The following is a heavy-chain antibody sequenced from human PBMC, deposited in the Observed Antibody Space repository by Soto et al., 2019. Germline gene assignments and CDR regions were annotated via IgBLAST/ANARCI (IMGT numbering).Heavy chain of an antibody. CDR2: IYYSGST. Sequence: PSETLSLTCTVSGGSISSGGYYWSGICQHPGKGLEWIGYIYYSGSTYYNPSLNSRVTISVDTSNNQFSLKLSSVTAADTAVYYCARGPSRDFEGHNWFDPWGQGTLVTVSS. CDR1: GGSISSGGYY. J-gene: IGHJ5*02. V-gene: IGHV4-31*03. D-gene: IGHD3-3*01. CDR3: ARGPSRDFEGHNWFDP.